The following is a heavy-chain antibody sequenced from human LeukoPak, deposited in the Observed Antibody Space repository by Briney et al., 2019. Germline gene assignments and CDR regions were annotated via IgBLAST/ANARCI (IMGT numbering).Heavy chain of an antibody. D-gene: IGHD3-22*01. J-gene: IGHJ4*02. CDR2: INHSGST. Sequence: PSETLSLTCAVYGGSFSGYYWSWIRQPPGKGLEWIGEINHSGSTNYNPSLKSRVTISVDTSKNQFSLKLSSVTAADTAVYYCARGKLYYYDSSGYPRNYYFDYWGQGNLVNVSS. CDR1: GGSFSGYY. CDR3: ARGKLYYYDSSGYPRNYYFDY. V-gene: IGHV4-34*01.